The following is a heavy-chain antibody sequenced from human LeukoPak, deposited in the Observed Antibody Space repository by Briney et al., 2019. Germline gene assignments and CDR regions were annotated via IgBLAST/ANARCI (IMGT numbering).Heavy chain of an antibody. V-gene: IGHV4-34*01. CDR1: GGSFSGYY. J-gene: IGHJ6*02. Sequence: SETLSLTCAVYGGSFSGYYWSWIRQPPGKGLEWIGEINHSGSTNYNPSLKSRVTTSVDTSKNQFSLKLSSVTAADTAVYYCARLSGYQLLYRGYYYYGMDVWGQGTTVTVSS. D-gene: IGHD2-2*02. CDR3: ARLSGYQLLYRGYYYYGMDV. CDR2: INHSGST.